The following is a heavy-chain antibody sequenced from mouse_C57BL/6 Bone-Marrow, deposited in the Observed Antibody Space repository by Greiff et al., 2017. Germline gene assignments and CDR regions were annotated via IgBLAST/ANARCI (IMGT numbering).Heavy chain of an antibody. V-gene: IGHV1-22*01. J-gene: IGHJ4*01. CDR1: GYTFPDYN. CDR3: ARGVWITTVGYYAMDY. D-gene: IGHD1-1*01. CDR2: INPNNGGT. Sequence: VQLQQSGPELVKPGASVKMSCKASGYTFPDYNMHWVKQSHGKSLEWIGYINPNNGGTSYNQKFKGKATLTVNKSSSTAYMELRSLTSEDSAVYYCARGVWITTVGYYAMDYWGQGTSVTVSS.